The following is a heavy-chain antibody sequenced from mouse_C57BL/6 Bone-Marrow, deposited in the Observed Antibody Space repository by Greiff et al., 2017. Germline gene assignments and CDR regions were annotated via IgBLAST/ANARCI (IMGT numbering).Heavy chain of an antibody. CDR2: IDPSDSYT. Sequence: QVQLQQPGAELVRPGTSVKLSCKASGYTFTSYWMHWVKQRPGQGLEWIGVIDPSDSYTNYNQKFKGKATLTVDTSSSTAYMQLSSLTSEDSAVYYCATPYYGNYVGDYWGQGTTLTVSS. D-gene: IGHD2-10*01. CDR3: ATPYYGNYVGDY. J-gene: IGHJ2*01. V-gene: IGHV1-59*01. CDR1: GYTFTSYW.